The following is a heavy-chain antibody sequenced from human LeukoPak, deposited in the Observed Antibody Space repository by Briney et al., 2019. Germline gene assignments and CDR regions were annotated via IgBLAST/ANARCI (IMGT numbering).Heavy chain of an antibody. V-gene: IGHV3-23*01. J-gene: IGHJ5*02. Sequence: GGSLRLSCAASGFTFSSYAMTWVRQAPGKGLEWVSGISGSGGRTYYADSVKGRFTISRDNSENTLYLQMNSLRAEDTAVYYSAKEKWESGWFDPWGQGTLVTVSS. CDR1: GFTFSSYA. CDR2: ISGSGGRT. CDR3: AKEKWESGWFDP. D-gene: IGHD1-26*01.